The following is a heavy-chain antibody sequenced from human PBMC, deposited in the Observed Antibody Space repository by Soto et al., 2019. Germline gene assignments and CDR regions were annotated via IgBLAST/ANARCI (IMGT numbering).Heavy chain of an antibody. D-gene: IGHD4-17*01. Sequence: SETLSLTCIVSGGSIGSYYWSWIRQPPGKGLEWIGYIFYSGSTNYNPSLESRVTISVDTSKKQFSLKLSSVTAADTAVYYCEGGVGYSDLDYWGQGTLVTVSS. CDR1: GGSIGSYY. J-gene: IGHJ4*02. CDR3: EGGVGYSDLDY. CDR2: IFYSGST. V-gene: IGHV4-59*01.